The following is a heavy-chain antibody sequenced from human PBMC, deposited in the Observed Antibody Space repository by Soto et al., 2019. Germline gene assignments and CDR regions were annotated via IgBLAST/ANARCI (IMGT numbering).Heavy chain of an antibody. J-gene: IGHJ6*02. D-gene: IGHD2-2*01. CDR1: GFTFSSYA. V-gene: IGHV3-33*08. Sequence: PGGSLRLSCAASGFTFSSYAMSWVRQAPGKGLEWVSVIRYDGSNTYYADSVKGRFTISRDNSKNTLYLQMNSLRAEDTAVYYCARWSCISTSCYPNYYYYGMDVWGQGTTVTVSS. CDR3: ARWSCISTSCYPNYYYYGMDV. CDR2: IRYDGSNT.